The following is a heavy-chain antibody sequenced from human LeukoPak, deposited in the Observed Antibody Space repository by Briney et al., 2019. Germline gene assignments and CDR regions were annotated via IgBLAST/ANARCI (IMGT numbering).Heavy chain of an antibody. CDR1: GYTFSSYA. CDR3: ARVQGESCSGGSCYFYYYYYMDV. Sequence: GGSLRLSCAVSGYTFSSYAMSWVRQAPGKGLEWVSSISSSSSYIYYADSVKGRFTISRDNAKNSLYLQMNSLRAEDTAVYYCARVQGESCSGGSCYFYYYYYMDVWGKGTTVTVSS. V-gene: IGHV3-21*01. J-gene: IGHJ6*03. D-gene: IGHD2-15*01. CDR2: ISSSSSYI.